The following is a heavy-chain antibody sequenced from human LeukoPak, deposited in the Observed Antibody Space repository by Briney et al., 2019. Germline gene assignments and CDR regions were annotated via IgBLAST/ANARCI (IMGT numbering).Heavy chain of an antibody. Sequence: ASVKVSCKASGYTFTTYAMNWVRQAPGQGLEWMGWINTNTGNPTYAQGFTGRFVFSLDTSVSTAYLQISSLKAEDTAVYYCARVVYGSGSYYKHVFDYWGQGTLVTVSS. V-gene: IGHV7-4-1*02. J-gene: IGHJ4*02. D-gene: IGHD3-10*01. CDR2: INTNTGNP. CDR3: ARVVYGSGSYYKHVFDY. CDR1: GYTFTTYA.